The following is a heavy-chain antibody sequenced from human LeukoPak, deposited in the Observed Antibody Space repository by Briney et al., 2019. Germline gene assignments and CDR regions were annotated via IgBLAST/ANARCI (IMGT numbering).Heavy chain of an antibody. Sequence: QPSETLSLTCTVSGGSISSSSYYWGWIRQPPGKGLEWIGNIYYSGSTYYNPSLKSRVTISVDTSKKQFSLKLTSVTAADTAVYYCARLPIQTTSDYLDFWGQGTLVTVSS. V-gene: IGHV4-39*01. J-gene: IGHJ4*02. D-gene: IGHD2/OR15-2a*01. CDR2: IYYSGST. CDR1: GGSISSSSYY. CDR3: ARLPIQTTSDYLDF.